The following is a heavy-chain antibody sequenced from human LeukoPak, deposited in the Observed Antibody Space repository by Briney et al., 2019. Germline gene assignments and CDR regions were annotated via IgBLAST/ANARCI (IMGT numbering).Heavy chain of an antibody. CDR1: GYTLTELS. J-gene: IGHJ5*02. D-gene: IGHD3-10*01. V-gene: IGHV1-24*01. CDR3: ATNILVRDIINWFDP. CDR2: FDPEDGET. Sequence: GASVKVSCKVSGYTLTELSMHWVRQAPGKGLEWMGGFDPEDGETIYAQKFQGRVTMTEDTSTDTAYMELSSLRSEDTAVYYCATNILVRDIINWFDPWGQGTLVTVSS.